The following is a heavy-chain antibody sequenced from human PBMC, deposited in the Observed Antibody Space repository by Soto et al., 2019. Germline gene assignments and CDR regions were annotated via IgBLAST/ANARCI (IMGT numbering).Heavy chain of an antibody. Sequence: QVTLKESGPVLVKPTATLTLPCTVSGFSLSNARMGVSWIRQPPGKALEWLAHIFSNDEKSYSTSLKSRLTISKDTSKSQVVLTMTNMDPVDTATYYCARDIVVVPAGYYYMDVWGKGTTVTVSS. D-gene: IGHD2-2*01. CDR2: IFSNDEK. CDR1: GFSLSNARMG. J-gene: IGHJ6*03. V-gene: IGHV2-26*01. CDR3: ARDIVVVPAGYYYMDV.